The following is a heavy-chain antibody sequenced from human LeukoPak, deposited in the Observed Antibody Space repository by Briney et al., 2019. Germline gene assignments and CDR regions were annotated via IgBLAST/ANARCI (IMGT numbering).Heavy chain of an antibody. CDR1: GGTFSSYA. D-gene: IGHD3-22*01. Sequence: GASVKVSCKASGGTFSSYAISWVRQAPGRGLEWMGRIIPIFGTANYAQKFQGRVTITTDESTSTAYMELSSLRSEDTAVYYCARERGGGKYYYDSWGQGTLVTVSS. J-gene: IGHJ4*02. V-gene: IGHV1-69*05. CDR3: ARERGGGKYYYDS. CDR2: IIPIFGTA.